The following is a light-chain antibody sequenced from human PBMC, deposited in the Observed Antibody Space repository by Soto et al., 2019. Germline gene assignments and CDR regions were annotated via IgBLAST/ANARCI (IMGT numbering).Light chain of an antibody. CDR3: LSHSGSSNV. CDR1: SSDVGASDY. Sequence: QSALTQPPSASGSPGQSVAISCTGTSSDVGASDYVSWYQQHSGKAPKLLLYEVNKRLSGVPDRFSGSKSGNTASLTVSALQADDEADYYCLSHSGSSNVLGTGTKVTVL. V-gene: IGLV2-8*01. CDR2: EVN. J-gene: IGLJ1*01.